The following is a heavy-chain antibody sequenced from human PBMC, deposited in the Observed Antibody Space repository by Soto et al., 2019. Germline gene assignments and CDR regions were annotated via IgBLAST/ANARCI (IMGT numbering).Heavy chain of an antibody. J-gene: IGHJ4*02. CDR3: ARVDVLPFLGWFI. CDR1: GYTFPNYG. D-gene: IGHD3-3*01. Sequence: ASVKVSCKASGYTFPNYGISWVRQAPGQGLEWMGWISAYNGNTNYAQNLQGRVTMTTDTSTSTAYMELRSLRSDDTAVYYCARVDVLPFLGWFIWGQGTLVTVS. V-gene: IGHV1-18*04. CDR2: ISAYNGNT.